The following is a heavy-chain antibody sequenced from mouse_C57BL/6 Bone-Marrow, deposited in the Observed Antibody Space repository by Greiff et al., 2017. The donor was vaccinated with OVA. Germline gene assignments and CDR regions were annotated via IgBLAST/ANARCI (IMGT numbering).Heavy chain of an antibody. CDR3: GRPDY. J-gene: IGHJ4*01. CDR1: GYTFTGYW. CDR2: ILPGSGST. V-gene: IGHV1-9*01. Sequence: VQLQQSGAELMKPGASVKLSCKATGYTFTGYWIEWVKQRPGHGLEWIGEILPGSGSTNYNEKFKGKATLTADTSSNTAYMQLSSLTTEDSAGDYCGRPDYWGQGTSVIVSS.